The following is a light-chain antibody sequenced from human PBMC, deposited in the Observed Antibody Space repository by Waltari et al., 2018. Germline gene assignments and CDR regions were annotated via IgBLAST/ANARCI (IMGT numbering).Light chain of an antibody. Sequence: EIVLTQSPATLSLSPGDRATLPCRASQSVGRSLSRYQQKPGQPPRLLIYDASTRAAGVPARISGSGSAADFTLTIGSLEPEDFAVYFCLERSNWPPTFGGGTTVEI. CDR1: QSVGRS. V-gene: IGKV3-11*01. CDR2: DAS. CDR3: LERSNWPPT. J-gene: IGKJ4*01.